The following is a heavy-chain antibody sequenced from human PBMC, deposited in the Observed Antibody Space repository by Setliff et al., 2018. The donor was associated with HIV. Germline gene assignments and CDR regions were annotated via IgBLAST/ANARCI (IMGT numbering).Heavy chain of an antibody. J-gene: IGHJ4*02. CDR2: TKYDGSES. Sequence: ASVKVSCKASGDTFSSYAISWVRQAPGQGLEWVSNTKYDGSESYYVDSVKGRFIASTDNAKNSLFLEMNSLKAEDTAVYYCARAYNVYDYRFDSSGYDYWGQGTLVTVSS. CDR3: ARAYNVYDYRFDSSGYDY. V-gene: IGHV3-7*05. CDR1: GDTFSSYA. D-gene: IGHD3-22*01.